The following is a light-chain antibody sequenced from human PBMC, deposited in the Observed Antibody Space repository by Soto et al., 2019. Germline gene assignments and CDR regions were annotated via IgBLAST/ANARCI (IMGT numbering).Light chain of an antibody. CDR1: SSNIGAGYD. CDR3: QSYDTSLSGFYV. CDR2: GNV. Sequence: QSVLTQPPSVSGAPGQRVTISCTGSSSNIGAGYDVHWYQQLPGTAPKLLIYGNVNRPSGVPDRFSGSKSGTSASLAITGLQPEDEADYYCQSYDTSLSGFYVFATGIKGTVL. J-gene: IGLJ1*01. V-gene: IGLV1-40*01.